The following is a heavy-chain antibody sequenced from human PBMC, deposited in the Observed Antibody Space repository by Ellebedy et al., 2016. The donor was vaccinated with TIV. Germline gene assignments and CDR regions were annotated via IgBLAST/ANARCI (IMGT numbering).Heavy chain of an antibody. CDR3: ARGRGGCSSTSCYHNWFNP. CDR1: GGSFSGYY. J-gene: IGHJ5*02. D-gene: IGHD2-2*01. Sequence: SETLSLXXAVYGGSFSGYYWSWIRQPPGKGLEWIGEINHSGSTNYNPSLKSRVTISVDTSKNQFSLKLSSVTAADTAVYYCARGRGGCSSTSCYHNWFNPWGQGTLVTVSS. CDR2: INHSGST. V-gene: IGHV4-34*01.